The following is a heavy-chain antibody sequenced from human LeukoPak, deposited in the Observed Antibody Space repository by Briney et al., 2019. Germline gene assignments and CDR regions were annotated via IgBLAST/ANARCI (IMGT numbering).Heavy chain of an antibody. D-gene: IGHD6-13*01. Sequence: WETLSLTCTVSGGSINGYSWTRIRQPPGKGLELIGCVYHSGTTDSNPSLRSRLTMSADTSNNQFSLKLSSVTAADTAVYYCARDMTPTIAAESWFDPWGQGTLVTVSS. CDR3: ARDMTPTIAAESWFDP. J-gene: IGHJ5*02. CDR1: GGSINGYS. CDR2: VYHSGTT. V-gene: IGHV4-59*13.